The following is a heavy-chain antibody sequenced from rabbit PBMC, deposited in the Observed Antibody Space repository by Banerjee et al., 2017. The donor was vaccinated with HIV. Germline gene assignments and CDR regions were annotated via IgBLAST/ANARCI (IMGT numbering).Heavy chain of an antibody. V-gene: IGHV1S45*01. CDR3: AREIAPGYDAYGSFNL. J-gene: IGHJ4*01. D-gene: IGHD7-1*01. CDR2: IYGGSSDRK. Sequence: QEQLVESGGGLVQPEGSLTLTCTASGFSFSSSYYMCWVRQAPGKGLEWIGCIYGGSSDRKYYASWVNGRFTISKTSATTVSLQMTSLTAADTATYFCAREIAPGYDAYGSFNLWGPGTLVTVS. CDR1: GFSFSSSYY.